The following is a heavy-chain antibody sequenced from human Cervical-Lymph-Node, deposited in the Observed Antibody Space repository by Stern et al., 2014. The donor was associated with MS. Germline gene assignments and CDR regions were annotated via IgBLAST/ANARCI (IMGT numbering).Heavy chain of an antibody. J-gene: IGHJ4*02. CDR2: IFPGGSDI. V-gene: IGHV5-51*01. CDR1: GYTFTSYW. CDR3: ARQRYFDY. Sequence: EVQLVESGPEVKRPGESLKISCQASGYTFTSYWIGWVRQMPGKGLEWIAIIFPGGSDIRYSPSFQGQVPTSAAKSSSTAYLQWNNLKASDTAIYYCARQRYFDYWGQGTLVTVSS.